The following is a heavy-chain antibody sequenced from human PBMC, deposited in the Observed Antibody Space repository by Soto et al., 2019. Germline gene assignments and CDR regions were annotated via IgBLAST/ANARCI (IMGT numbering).Heavy chain of an antibody. D-gene: IGHD6-6*01. CDR1: GGSISSGGYY. CDR3: ARDLYSSFPN. V-gene: IGHV4-31*03. CDR2: IYYSGTP. Sequence: QVQLQESGPGLVKPSQTLSLTCTVSGGSISSGGYYWSWIRQHPGKGLEWIGYIYYSGTPSYNPSLRSRVTISVDTSKNQFSLKLSSVTAADTAVYYCARDLYSSFPNWGQGTLVTVSS. J-gene: IGHJ4*02.